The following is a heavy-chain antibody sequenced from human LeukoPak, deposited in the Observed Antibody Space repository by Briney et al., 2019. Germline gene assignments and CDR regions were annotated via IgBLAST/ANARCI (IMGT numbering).Heavy chain of an antibody. CDR2: ISSNGGST. CDR1: GFTFSSYA. D-gene: IGHD4-17*01. J-gene: IGHJ4*02. V-gene: IGHV3-64D*06. CDR3: VKDWDTVTFDY. Sequence: GGSLRLSCTASGFTFSSYAMHWVRQAPGKGLEYVSAISSNGGSTYYADSVKGRFTISRDNSKNTLYLQMSSLRAEDTAVYYCVKDWDTVTFDYWGQGTLVTASS.